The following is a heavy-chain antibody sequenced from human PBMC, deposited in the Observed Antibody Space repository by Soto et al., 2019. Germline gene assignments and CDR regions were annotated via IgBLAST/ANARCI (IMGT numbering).Heavy chain of an antibody. D-gene: IGHD2-8*01. J-gene: IGHJ5*02. CDR2: IWSDGNDK. V-gene: IGHV3-33*01. CDR1: GFTFSTFA. CDR3: VRGPYCSNGVRHNLGWFGP. Sequence: QVQLVESGGGVVQPGRSLRLSCTASGFTFSTFALHWVRQAPGKGLEWVAIIWSDGNDKYYADSVKGRFTISSDNSKNTLSLQMNSLRAEDTAVYYCVRGPYCSNGVRHNLGWFGPWGQGTLVTVSS.